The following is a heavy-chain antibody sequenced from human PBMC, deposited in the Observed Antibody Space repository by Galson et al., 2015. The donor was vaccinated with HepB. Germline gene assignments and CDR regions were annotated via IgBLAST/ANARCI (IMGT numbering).Heavy chain of an antibody. CDR1: GFSFTDFA. Sequence: SLRLSCAASGFSFTDFAMHWVRQAPGKGLEWVAIISYDGNNKYYADSVKGRFTISRDNSKNTLYRQMNSLRAEDTALYYCAKDPYLYSALAGTMAGFDYWGQGTLVTVSS. CDR3: AKDPYLYSALAGTMAGFDY. J-gene: IGHJ4*02. CDR2: ISYDGNNK. D-gene: IGHD6-19*01. V-gene: IGHV3-30*18.